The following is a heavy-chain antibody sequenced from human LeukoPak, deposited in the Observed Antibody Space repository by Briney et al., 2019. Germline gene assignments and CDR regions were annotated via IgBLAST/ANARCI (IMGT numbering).Heavy chain of an antibody. J-gene: IGHJ4*02. CDR2: IYSGGST. CDR1: GFTFDDYG. D-gene: IGHD1-26*01. V-gene: IGHV3-66*01. Sequence: GGSLRLSCAASGFTFDDYGMSWVRQAPGKGLEWVSVIYSGGSTYYADSVKGRFTISRDNSKNTLYLQMNSLRAEDTAVYYCARVGRVGASFDYWGQGTLVTVSS. CDR3: ARVGRVGASFDY.